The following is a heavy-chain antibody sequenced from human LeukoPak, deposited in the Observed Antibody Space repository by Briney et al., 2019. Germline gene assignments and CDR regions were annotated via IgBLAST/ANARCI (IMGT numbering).Heavy chain of an antibody. V-gene: IGHV4-59*12. CDR3: ARELTTSALDDWFDP. CDR2: IYHSGST. J-gene: IGHJ5*02. Sequence: SETLSLTCTVSGGSISSYYWSWIRQPPGKGLEWIGYIYHSGSTYYNPSLKSRVTISVDRSKNQFSLKLSSVTAADTAVYYCARELTTSALDDWFDPWGQGTLVTVSS. CDR1: GGSISSYY. D-gene: IGHD4-17*01.